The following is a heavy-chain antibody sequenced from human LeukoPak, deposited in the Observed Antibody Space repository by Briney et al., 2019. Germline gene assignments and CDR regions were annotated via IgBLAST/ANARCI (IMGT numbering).Heavy chain of an antibody. J-gene: IGHJ4*02. CDR1: GYTVTGYY. D-gene: IGHD3-9*01. CDR2: INPNSGGT. Sequence: ASVKVSCKASGYTVTGYYIHWVRQAPGQGLEWMGWINPNSGGTNYAQKFQGRVTMTRDTSISTAYMELSRLRSDDTAVYYCARLSYYDILSDYWGQGTLVTVSS. V-gene: IGHV1-2*02. CDR3: ARLSYYDILSDY.